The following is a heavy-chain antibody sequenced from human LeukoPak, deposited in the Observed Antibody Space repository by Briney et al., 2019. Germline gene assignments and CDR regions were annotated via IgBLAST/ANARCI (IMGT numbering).Heavy chain of an antibody. Sequence: GGSLRLSCAASRFTFSSYWMHWVRQAPGKGLVWVSRINSDGSNTNYADSVKGRFSISRDNAKKTLYLQMNSLTAEDTSVYYCARDIGPVVPMDHWGQGTLVTVSS. CDR1: RFTFSSYW. CDR3: ARDIGPVVPMDH. V-gene: IGHV3-74*01. CDR2: INSDGSNT. J-gene: IGHJ4*02. D-gene: IGHD4-23*01.